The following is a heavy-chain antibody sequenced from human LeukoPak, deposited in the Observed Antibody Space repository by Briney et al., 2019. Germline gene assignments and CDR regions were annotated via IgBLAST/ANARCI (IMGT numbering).Heavy chain of an antibody. CDR3: ATETNGRHYDY. J-gene: IGHJ4*02. V-gene: IGHV3-21*06. CDR2: IGPTGFDR. D-gene: IGHD1/OR15-1a*01. CDR1: GLTFSTSG. Sequence: GGSLRLSCTTSGLTFSTSGFNWFCQAPAKGLEWVASIGPTGFDRYHADSIKGRFTISRDNANNFLYLQMDSLRAEDTAVYYCATETNGRHYDYWGQGTLLTVSS.